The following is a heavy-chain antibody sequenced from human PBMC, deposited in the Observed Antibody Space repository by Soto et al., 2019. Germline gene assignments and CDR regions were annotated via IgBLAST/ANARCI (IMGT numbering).Heavy chain of an antibody. D-gene: IGHD2-2*01. Sequence: QVQLVESGGGVVQPGRSLRLSCAASGFTCSSYAMHRVRQAPGKGLEWVAVISYDGSNKYYADSVKGRFTISRDNSKNTLYLQMNSLRAEDTAVYYCASDCISTSCSSGGMDVWGQGTTVTVS. V-gene: IGHV3-30-3*01. CDR2: ISYDGSNK. CDR1: GFTCSSYA. CDR3: ASDCISTSCSSGGMDV. J-gene: IGHJ6*02.